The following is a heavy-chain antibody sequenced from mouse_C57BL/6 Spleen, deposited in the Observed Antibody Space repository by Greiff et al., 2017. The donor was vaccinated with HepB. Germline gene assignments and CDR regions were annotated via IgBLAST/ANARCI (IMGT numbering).Heavy chain of an antibody. CDR3: NSSPPMRAMDY. V-gene: IGHV5-9-1*02. J-gene: IGHJ4*01. CDR2: ISSGGDYI. D-gene: IGHD3-1*01. Sequence: EVMLVESGEGLVKPGGSLKLSCAVSGFTFSSYAMSWVRQTPEKRLEWVAYISSGGDYIFYADTVKGRCTISRDNARHTLYLQMTNLKSADTAIYYCNSSPPMRAMDYWGPGTTVTVSS. CDR1: GFTFSSYA.